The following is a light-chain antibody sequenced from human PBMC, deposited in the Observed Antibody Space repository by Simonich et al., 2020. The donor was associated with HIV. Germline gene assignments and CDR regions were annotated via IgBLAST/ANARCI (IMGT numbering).Light chain of an antibody. CDR3: HQSSSLPLT. J-gene: IGKJ4*01. V-gene: IGKV6D-21*02. CDR1: QSIGNN. Sequence: EIVLTQSPDFQSVTPNEKVTITYRASQSIGNNLHWNQQKPNQSPKLLIKAASKSISGVPSRFSGSGSGTDFTLTINSLEAEDAAAYYCHQSSSLPLTFGGGTKVETK. CDR2: AAS.